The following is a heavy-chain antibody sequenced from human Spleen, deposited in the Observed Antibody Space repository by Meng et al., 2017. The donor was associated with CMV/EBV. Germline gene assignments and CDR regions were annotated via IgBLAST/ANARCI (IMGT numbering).Heavy chain of an antibody. CDR1: GASIVRSNYY. CDR3: AARPYVYYYYGMDV. CDR2: MYYSGST. V-gene: IGHV4-39*06. D-gene: IGHD3-10*02. Sequence: SETLSLTCTVSGASIVRSNYYWGWISQPPGKGMEWIGRMYYSGSTYYNPSLKSRVTISEDTSKNQFTLRLSSVTAADTAVYYCAARPYVYYYYGMDVWGQGITVTVSS. J-gene: IGHJ6*02.